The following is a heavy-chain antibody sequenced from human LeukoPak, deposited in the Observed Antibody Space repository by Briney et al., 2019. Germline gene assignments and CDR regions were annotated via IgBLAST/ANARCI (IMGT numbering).Heavy chain of an antibody. Sequence: PSETLSLTCSVSGGSIASSSYYWGWIRQPPGKGLEWIGSVFRTGTTYYSASLKSRVSISVDTSKNDFALKLASVTAADTAMYFCARRVGFYGSGSLNYFDPRGQGILVSVSS. J-gene: IGHJ5*01. D-gene: IGHD3-10*01. CDR2: VFRTGTT. CDR3: ARRVGFYGSGSLNYFDP. V-gene: IGHV4-39*02. CDR1: GGSIASSSYY.